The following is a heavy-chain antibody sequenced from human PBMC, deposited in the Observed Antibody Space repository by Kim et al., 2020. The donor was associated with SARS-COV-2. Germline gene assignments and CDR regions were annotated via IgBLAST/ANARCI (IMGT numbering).Heavy chain of an antibody. V-gene: IGHV3-23*01. J-gene: IGHJ5*02. CDR3: ARPHVAVAATRYFDP. CDR2: IGASGIDR. CDR1: GFTFRSYA. Sequence: GGSLRLSCAASGFTFRSYAMTWVRQAPGKGLEWVSSIGASGIDRYYADSVKGRFTISRDDSKNTLYLQMNSLTAEDTAVYYCARPHVAVAATRYFDPWGQGTLVTVSS. D-gene: IGHD6-19*01.